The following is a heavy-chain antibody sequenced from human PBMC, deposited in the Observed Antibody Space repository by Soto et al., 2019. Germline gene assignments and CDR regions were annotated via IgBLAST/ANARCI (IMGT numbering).Heavy chain of an antibody. CDR2: ISPYNGNT. J-gene: IGHJ4*02. D-gene: IGHD3-3*01. CDR3: ARDLVSGSDFWRAYNGGYFDY. CDR1: GYTFRNYG. Sequence: ASVKVSCKASGYTFRNYGITWVRQAPGQGLEWMAWISPYNGNTNYAQDLQGRVTMTTDTSTSTAYMELRSLTSGDTAMYYCARDLVSGSDFWRAYNGGYFDYWGQGTLVTSPQ. V-gene: IGHV1-18*01.